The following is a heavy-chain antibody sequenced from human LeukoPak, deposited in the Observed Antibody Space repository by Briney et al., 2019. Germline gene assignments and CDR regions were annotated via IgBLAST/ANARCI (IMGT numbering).Heavy chain of an antibody. CDR1: GGSISNSRYY. D-gene: IGHD4-11*01. J-gene: IGHJ4*02. Sequence: PSETLSLTCSVSGGSISNSRYYWGWLRQPPGKGLEWIGSIYYSGSTNYNPSLKSRVTISVDTSKNQFSLKLRSVSAADTAVYYCARGYSYYPYWGQGTLVTVSS. CDR3: ARGYSYYPY. V-gene: IGHV4-39*07. CDR2: IYYSGST.